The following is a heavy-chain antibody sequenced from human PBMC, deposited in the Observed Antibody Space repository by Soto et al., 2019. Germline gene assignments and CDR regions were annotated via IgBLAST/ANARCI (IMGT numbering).Heavy chain of an antibody. D-gene: IGHD1-26*01. V-gene: IGHV4-39*01. Sequence: SETLSLTCTVSGGSISSSSYYWGWIRQPPGKGLEWIGSIYYSGSTYYNPSLKSRVTISVDTSKNQFSLKLSSVTAADTAVYYCARHRIVGAYYFDYWGQGTLVTVPS. CDR3: ARHRIVGAYYFDY. J-gene: IGHJ4*02. CDR2: IYYSGST. CDR1: GGSISSSSYY.